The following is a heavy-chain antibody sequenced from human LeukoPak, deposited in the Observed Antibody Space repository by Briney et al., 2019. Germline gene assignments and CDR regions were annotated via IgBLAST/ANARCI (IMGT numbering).Heavy chain of an antibody. CDR1: GFTVSSNY. Sequence: GGSLRLSCAASGFTVSSNYMSWVRQAPGKGLEWVSVIYSGGSTYYADSVKGRFTISRDNSKNTQYLQMNSLRAEDTAVYYCARLVRGLTDCWGQGTLVTVSS. CDR2: IYSGGST. J-gene: IGHJ4*02. V-gene: IGHV3-66*04. D-gene: IGHD3-10*01. CDR3: ARLVRGLTDC.